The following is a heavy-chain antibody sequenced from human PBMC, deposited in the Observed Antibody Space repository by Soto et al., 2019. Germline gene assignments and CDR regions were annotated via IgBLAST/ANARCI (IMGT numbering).Heavy chain of an antibody. D-gene: IGHD6-13*01. CDR3: ARTPSYSSSWNYFDY. V-gene: IGHV1-3*01. J-gene: IGHJ4*02. CDR1: GYTFTSYA. CDR2: INAGNGNT. Sequence: VKVSCKASGYTFTSYAMHWVRQAPGQRLEWMGWINAGNGNTKYSQKFQGRVTITRDTSASTAYMELSSLRSEDTAVYYCARTPSYSSSWNYFDYWGQGTLVTVSS.